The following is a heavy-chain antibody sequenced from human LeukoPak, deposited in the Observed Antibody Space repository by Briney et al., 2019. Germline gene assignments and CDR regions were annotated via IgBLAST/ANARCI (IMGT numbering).Heavy chain of an antibody. J-gene: IGHJ5*02. CDR3: ARDKGYGDYSFDP. CDR1: GGSFSGYY. CDR2: INHSGST. Sequence: SETLSLTCAVYGGSFSGYYWSWIRQPPGKGLEWIGEINHSGSTNYNPSLKSRVTISVDTSKNQFSLKLSSVTAADTAVYYCARDKGYGDYSFDPWGQGTLVTVSS. D-gene: IGHD4-17*01. V-gene: IGHV4-34*01.